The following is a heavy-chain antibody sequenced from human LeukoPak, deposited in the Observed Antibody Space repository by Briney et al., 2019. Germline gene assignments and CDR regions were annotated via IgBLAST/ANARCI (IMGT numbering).Heavy chain of an antibody. CDR2: INKDGSST. V-gene: IGHV3-74*01. J-gene: IGHJ6*02. Sequence: GGSLRLSCAASGFTFSSYWMHWVRQAPGKGLVWVSRINKDGSSTNYADSVKGRFTISRDNAKNSLYLQMNSLRAEDTAVYYCARDGIYDYGDELDYYGMDVWGQGTTVTVSS. CDR3: ARDGIYDYGDELDYYGMDV. D-gene: IGHD4-17*01. CDR1: GFTFSSYW.